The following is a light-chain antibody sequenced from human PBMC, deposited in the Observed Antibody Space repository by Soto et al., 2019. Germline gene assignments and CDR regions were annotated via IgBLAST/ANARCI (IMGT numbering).Light chain of an antibody. V-gene: IGKV3-20*01. CDR3: QQYGSSPMYT. CDR2: GAS. Sequence: EIVLTQSPGTLSLSPGERATLSCRASQSVSSNSLAWYQQKPGQAPRLLIYGASSRATGIPDRFSGSGSGTDFPLTLSRLEPEDFAVYSCQQYGSSPMYTFGQGTKLEIK. CDR1: QSVSSNS. J-gene: IGKJ2*01.